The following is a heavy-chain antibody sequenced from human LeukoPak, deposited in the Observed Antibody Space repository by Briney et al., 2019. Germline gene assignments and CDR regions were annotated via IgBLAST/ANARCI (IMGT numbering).Heavy chain of an antibody. CDR3: ASMVRGVGDP. V-gene: IGHV1-18*01. CDR2: ISAYNGNT. J-gene: IGHJ5*02. D-gene: IGHD3-10*01. Sequence: ASVKVSCEASGYTFTSYDINWVRQATGQGLEWMGWISAYNGNTNYAQKLQGRVTMTTDTSTSTAYMELRSLRSDDTAVYYCASMVRGVGDPWGQGTLVTVSA. CDR1: GYTFTSYD.